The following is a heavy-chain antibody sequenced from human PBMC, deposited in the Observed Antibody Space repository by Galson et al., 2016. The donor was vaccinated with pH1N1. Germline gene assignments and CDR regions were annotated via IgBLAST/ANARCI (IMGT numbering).Heavy chain of an antibody. J-gene: IGHJ4*02. D-gene: IGHD6-13*01. CDR1: GFPFSSYG. Sequence: SLRLSCAASGFPFSSYGMTWVRQAPGKGLEWVSSLSGRSGGAEYADSVRGRFTMSRGKSRNTLYLQMTNLRAEDTAVYYCAKDNPYGTSWYGKSDYWGPGTFVTISS. CDR2: LSGRSGGA. CDR3: AKDNPYGTSWYGKSDY. V-gene: IGHV3-23*01.